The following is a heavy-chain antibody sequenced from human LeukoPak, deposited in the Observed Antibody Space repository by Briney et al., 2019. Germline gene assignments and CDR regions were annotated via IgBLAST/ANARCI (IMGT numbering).Heavy chain of an antibody. CDR3: AKGRSYSGSYFGAFDI. J-gene: IGHJ3*02. D-gene: IGHD1-26*01. V-gene: IGHV3-30*04. Sequence: PGGSLRLSCAVSGFTFRSYAMHWVRQAPGKGLEWVAVISYDGSNKYYADSVKGRFTISRDNSKNTLYLQMNSLRAEDTAVYYCAKGRSYSGSYFGAFDIWGQGTMVTVSS. CDR1: GFTFRSYA. CDR2: ISYDGSNK.